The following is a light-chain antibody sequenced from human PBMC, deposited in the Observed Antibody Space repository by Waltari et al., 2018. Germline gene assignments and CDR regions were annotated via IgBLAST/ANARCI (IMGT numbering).Light chain of an antibody. CDR2: AAS. V-gene: IGKV1-39*01. CDR1: QAISIY. CDR3: QRSYTTPLT. Sequence: DIQMTQSPSSLSASVGDRVIITCRASQAISIYLNWYQQKPGKAPNLLIYAASTLQRGIPSRFSGSGSGTHFTLTISSLQPEDFATYYCQRSYTTPLTFGGGTKVEI. J-gene: IGKJ4*01.